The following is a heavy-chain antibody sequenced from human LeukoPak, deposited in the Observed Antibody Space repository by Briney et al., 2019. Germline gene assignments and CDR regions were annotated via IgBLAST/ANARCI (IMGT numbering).Heavy chain of an antibody. Sequence: GGSLRLSCAASGFTFSNYGMHWVRQAPGKGLEWVAVISYDGSNKYYADSVKGRFTISRDNSKNTLYLQMNSLRAEDTAVYYCAKGPVTIHYGMDVWGQGTTVTVSS. V-gene: IGHV3-30*18. CDR1: GFTFSNYG. J-gene: IGHJ6*02. D-gene: IGHD3-9*01. CDR2: ISYDGSNK. CDR3: AKGPVTIHYGMDV.